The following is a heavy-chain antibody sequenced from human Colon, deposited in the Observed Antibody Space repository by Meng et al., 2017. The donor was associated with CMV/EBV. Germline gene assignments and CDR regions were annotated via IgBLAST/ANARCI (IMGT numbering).Heavy chain of an antibody. V-gene: IGHV3-74*01. D-gene: IGHD3-3*01. J-gene: IGHJ4*02. Sequence: GGSLRLSCAASGFIFSSYWIHWVRQVPGKGLVWVSRISSEGSSTSYADSVKGRFTVSRDNAKNTMYLQMNSLRAEDTAVYYCVRDQRFLDHLADSWGQGTLVTVSS. CDR2: ISSEGSST. CDR3: VRDQRFLDHLADS. CDR1: GFIFSSYW.